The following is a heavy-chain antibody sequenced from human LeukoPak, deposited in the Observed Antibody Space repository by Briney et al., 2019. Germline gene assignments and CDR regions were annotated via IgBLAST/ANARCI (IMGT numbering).Heavy chain of an antibody. CDR1: GVNVSSDY. Sequence: GGSMRLSCEASGVNVSSDYMSWVRQAPGKGLQWVSLIYRGGDTYYADSVKGRFTIYGHNSENTLYLQMSSLRTEDTAIYYCASRMTFGGPGTLVTVSS. D-gene: IGHD2/OR15-2a*01. V-gene: IGHV3-53*04. J-gene: IGHJ4*02. CDR3: ASRMTF. CDR2: IYRGGDT.